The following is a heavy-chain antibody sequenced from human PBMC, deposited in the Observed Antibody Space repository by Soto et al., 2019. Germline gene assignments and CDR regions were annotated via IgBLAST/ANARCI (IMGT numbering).Heavy chain of an antibody. CDR2: ISSSGSTI. J-gene: IGHJ6*02. D-gene: IGHD3-3*01. V-gene: IGHV3-48*03. CDR3: ARVSRLLEWWFLGGMDV. Sequence: GGSLRLSCAASGFTFSSYEMNWVRQAPGKGLEWVSYISSSGSTIYYADSAKGRFTISRDNAKNSLYLQMNSLRAEDTAVYYCARVSRLLEWWFLGGMDVWGQGTTVTVSS. CDR1: GFTFSSYE.